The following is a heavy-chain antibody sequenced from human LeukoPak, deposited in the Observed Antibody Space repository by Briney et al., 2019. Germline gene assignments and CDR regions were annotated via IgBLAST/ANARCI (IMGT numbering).Heavy chain of an antibody. D-gene: IGHD5-24*01. CDR3: ASRGDGYRPGYFDY. Sequence: KASETLSLTCTVSGGSISSYYWSWIRQPPGKGLEWIGYIYYSGSTNYNPSLKSRVTISVDTSKNQFSLKLSSVTAADMAVYYCASRGDGYRPGYFDYWGQGTLVTVSS. J-gene: IGHJ4*02. CDR2: IYYSGST. CDR1: GGSISSYY. V-gene: IGHV4-59*01.